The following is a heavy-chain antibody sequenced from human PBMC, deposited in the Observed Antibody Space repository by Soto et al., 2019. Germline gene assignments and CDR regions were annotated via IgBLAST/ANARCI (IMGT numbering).Heavy chain of an antibody. CDR2: IDGVGTVI. J-gene: IGHJ4*02. D-gene: IGHD2-15*01. V-gene: IGHV3-74*01. CDR3: VREVCSGGLCKVFDY. CDR1: GFTFSSYW. Sequence: EVHLVESGGDLVQPGGSLRLSCAASGFTFSSYWMHWARQAPEKGLVWLSSIDGVGTVIPHADSVKGRFTVSRDNAKNTLYLQMNSLRAEDTAVYYCVREVCSGGLCKVFDYWGQGTPVTVSS.